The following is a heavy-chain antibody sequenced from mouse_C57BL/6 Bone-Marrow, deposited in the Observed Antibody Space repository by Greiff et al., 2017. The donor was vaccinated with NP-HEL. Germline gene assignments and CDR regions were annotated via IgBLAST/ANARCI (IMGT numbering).Heavy chain of an antibody. J-gene: IGHJ3*01. CDR3: AILPWFAY. D-gene: IGHD2-10*01. CDR1: GYTFTSYW. CDR2: IHPNSGST. Sequence: QVQLQQPGAELVKPGASVKLSCKASGYTFTSYWMHWVKQRPGQGLEWIGMIHPNSGSTNYNEKFKSKATLTADKSSSTAYMELRSLTSEDSAVYFCAILPWFAYWGQGTLVTVSA. V-gene: IGHV1-64*01.